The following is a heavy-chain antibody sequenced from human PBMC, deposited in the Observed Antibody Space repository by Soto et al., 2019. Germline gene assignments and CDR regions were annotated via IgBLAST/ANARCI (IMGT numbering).Heavy chain of an antibody. V-gene: IGHV3-23*01. J-gene: IGHJ4*02. CDR1: GFSFSRYA. D-gene: IGHD5-12*01. CDR3: AKDAVYNDGLWLVAN. CDR2: MTGSGGDI. Sequence: GGSLRLSCAASGFSFSRYAMMWVRQAPGKGQEWVAGMTGSGGDIRYADSVKGRFTISKDNSKNTLYLQMNSLRAEDTAIYYCAKDAVYNDGLWLVANWGQGTLVTVSS.